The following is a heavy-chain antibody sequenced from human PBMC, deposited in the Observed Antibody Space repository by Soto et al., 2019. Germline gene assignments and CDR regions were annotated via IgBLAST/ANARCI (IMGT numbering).Heavy chain of an antibody. Sequence: GGSLRLSCAASGFTVSSNYMSWVRQAPGKGLEWVSVIYSGGSTYYADSVKGRFTISRHNSKNTLYLQMNSLRAEDTAVYYCARVPYNWNDINYYMDVWGKGTTVTVSS. D-gene: IGHD1-1*01. J-gene: IGHJ6*03. V-gene: IGHV3-53*04. CDR1: GFTVSSNY. CDR2: IYSGGST. CDR3: ARVPYNWNDINYYMDV.